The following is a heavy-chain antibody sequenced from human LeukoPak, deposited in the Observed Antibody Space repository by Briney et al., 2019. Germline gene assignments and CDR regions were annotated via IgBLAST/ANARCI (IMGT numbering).Heavy chain of an antibody. CDR1: GFTVSSNY. Sequence: VGSLRLSCAASGFTVSSNYMSWVRQAPGEGLERGSVIYIGGSTQYADSVKGRFHISRDNARNSLCLQLNRLRAEDTDVYHCARGRYRRSTSCSSPEVDSYMDVWGKGTTVTVSS. D-gene: IGHD2-2*01. J-gene: IGHJ6*03. CDR3: ARGRYRRSTSCSSPEVDSYMDV. CDR2: IYIGGST. V-gene: IGHV3-53*01.